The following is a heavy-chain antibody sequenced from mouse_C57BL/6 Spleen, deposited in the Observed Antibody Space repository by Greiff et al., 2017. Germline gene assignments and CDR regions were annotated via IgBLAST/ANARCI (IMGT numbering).Heavy chain of an antibody. CDR3: ARHYYGSSYEGAMDY. D-gene: IGHD1-1*01. CDR2: ISSGSSTI. CDR1: GFTFSDYG. J-gene: IGHJ4*01. Sequence: DVKLVESGGGLVKPGGSLKLSCAASGFTFSDYGLHWVRQAPEKGLEWVAYISSGSSTIYYADTVKGRFTISRDNAKNTLFLQMTSLRSEDTAMYYCARHYYGSSYEGAMDYWGQGTSVTVSS. V-gene: IGHV5-17*01.